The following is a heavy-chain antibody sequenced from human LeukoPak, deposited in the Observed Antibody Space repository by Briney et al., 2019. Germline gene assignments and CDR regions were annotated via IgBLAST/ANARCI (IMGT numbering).Heavy chain of an antibody. CDR2: ISSSSSYI. D-gene: IGHD5-12*01. V-gene: IGHV3-21*01. Sequence: PGGSLRLSCAASGFTFRSYTMNWVRQAPGKGLEWVSSISSSSSYIYYADSMKGRFTTSRDNAKNSLYLQMNSLRAEDTAVYYCARDRVVAPYYFDYWGQGTLVTVSP. CDR1: GFTFRSYT. CDR3: ARDRVVAPYYFDY. J-gene: IGHJ4*02.